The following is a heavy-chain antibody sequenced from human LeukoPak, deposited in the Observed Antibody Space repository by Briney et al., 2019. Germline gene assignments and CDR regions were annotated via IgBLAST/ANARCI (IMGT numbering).Heavy chain of an antibody. D-gene: IGHD3-10*01. Sequence: GGSLRLSCAASGFTFSSYWMSWVRQAPGKGLEWVANIKQDGSEKYYVDSVKGRFTISRDNAKNSLYLQMNSLRAEDTAVYYCARVGYYYGSGSYYSDYWGQGTLVTVSS. J-gene: IGHJ4*02. CDR2: IKQDGSEK. CDR1: GFTFSSYW. CDR3: ARVGYYYGSGSYYSDY. V-gene: IGHV3-7*01.